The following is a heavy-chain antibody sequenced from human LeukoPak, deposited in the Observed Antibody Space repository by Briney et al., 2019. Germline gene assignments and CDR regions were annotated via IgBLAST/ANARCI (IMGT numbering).Heavy chain of an antibody. CDR3: ATSTLYGSGSYSYYYYGMDV. CDR2: IIPILGIA. J-gene: IGHJ6*02. CDR1: GYTFTGYY. Sequence: SVKVSCKASGYTFTGYYMHWVRQAPGQGLEWMGRIIPILGIANYAQKFQGRVTITADKSTSTAYMELSSLRSEDTAVYYCATSTLYGSGSYSYYYYGMDVWGQGTTVTVSS. D-gene: IGHD3-10*01. V-gene: IGHV1-69*10.